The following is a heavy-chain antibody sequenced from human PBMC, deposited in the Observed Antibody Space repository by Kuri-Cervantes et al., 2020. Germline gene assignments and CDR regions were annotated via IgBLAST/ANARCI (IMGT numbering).Heavy chain of an antibody. CDR1: GFTFSSYV. CDR2: ISYDGSNK. Sequence: GESLKISCVVSGFTFSSYVMHWVRQAPGKGLEWVTAISYDGSNKDYADSVKGRFTISRDNSKNTLYLQMNSLRAEDTAVYYCAKEDINMAAGPDYWGQGTLVTVSS. J-gene: IGHJ4*02. V-gene: IGHV3-30*18. CDR3: AKEDINMAAGPDY. D-gene: IGHD6-13*01.